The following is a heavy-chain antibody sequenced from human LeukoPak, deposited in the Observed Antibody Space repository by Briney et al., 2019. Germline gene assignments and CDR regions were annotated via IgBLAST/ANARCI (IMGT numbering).Heavy chain of an antibody. J-gene: IGHJ4*02. CDR1: GGTFSNYA. CDR3: ATPHGHLGYCSGGSCYLQLDY. V-gene: IGHV1-69*05. CDR2: IIPIFGTP. Sequence: SVKVSCKASGGTFSNYAISWVRQAPGRGLEWMGGIIPIFGTPNYAQKFQGRVTITTDESTSTAYMELSSLRSEDTAVYYCATPHGHLGYCSGGSCYLQLDYWGQGTLVTVSS. D-gene: IGHD2-15*01.